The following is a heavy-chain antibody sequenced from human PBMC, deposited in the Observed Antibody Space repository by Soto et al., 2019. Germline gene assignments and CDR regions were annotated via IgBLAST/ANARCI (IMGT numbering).Heavy chain of an antibody. V-gene: IGHV4-34*01. CDR1: GGSFSGYY. CDR3: ARVRITIFGVATAYYYYGMDV. Sequence: TSETLSLTCAVYGGSFSGYYWSWIRQPPGKGLEWIGEINHSGSTNYNPSLKSRVTISVDTSKNQFSLKLSSVTAADTAVYYCARVRITIFGVATAYYYYGMDVWGQGTTVTVSS. J-gene: IGHJ6*02. D-gene: IGHD3-3*01. CDR2: INHSGST.